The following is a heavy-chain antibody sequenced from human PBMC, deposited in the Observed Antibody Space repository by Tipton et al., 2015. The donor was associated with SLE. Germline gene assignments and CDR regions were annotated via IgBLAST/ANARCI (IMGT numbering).Heavy chain of an antibody. D-gene: IGHD3-10*01. CDR1: GFTLSSYE. CDR2: SSSSGSTR. J-gene: IGHJ3*01. CDR3: ARALWFRQFTAFDV. Sequence: SLRLSCAVSGFTLSSYEMNWVRQAPGKGLEWVSYSSSSGSTRYYADSVKGRFTMSRDSNSVYLQMNSLTAEDTAVYYCARALWFRQFTAFDVWGQGTLSPCL. V-gene: IGHV3-48*03.